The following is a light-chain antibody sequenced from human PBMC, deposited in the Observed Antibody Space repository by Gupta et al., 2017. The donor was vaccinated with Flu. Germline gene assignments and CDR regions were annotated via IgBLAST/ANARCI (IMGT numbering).Light chain of an antibody. V-gene: IGKV3-15*01. CDR2: GVS. J-gene: IGKJ4*01. CDR1: LGISGN. CDR3: QQYNNWPLT. Sequence: PATLSVSPGEGATLSCRASLGISGNLAWFQQMPGQAPRLLIYGVSTRAAGIPARFSGSGSGTDFTLTISSLQSEDFAVYYCQQYNNWPLTFGGGTKVEIK.